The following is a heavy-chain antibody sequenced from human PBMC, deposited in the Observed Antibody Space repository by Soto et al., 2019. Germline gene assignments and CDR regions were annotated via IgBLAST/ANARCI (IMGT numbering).Heavy chain of an antibody. Sequence: QVQVQQSGPGLVKPSETLSLTCTVSSGPSKSHNWGWIRQPPGRGLEWIGYVYDTWSTSYNPSLRSRVTVSADSSTNRISLTLRFVTAADPAVYSCVRQGIGFLHGLVDVWGQGTTVIVSS. CDR3: VRQGIGFLHGLVDV. CDR1: SGPSKSHN. V-gene: IGHV4-59*08. J-gene: IGHJ6*01. D-gene: IGHD3-10*01. CDR2: VYDTWST.